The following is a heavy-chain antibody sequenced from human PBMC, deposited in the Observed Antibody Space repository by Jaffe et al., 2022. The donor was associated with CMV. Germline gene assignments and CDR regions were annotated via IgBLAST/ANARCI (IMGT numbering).Heavy chain of an antibody. CDR2: IYYSGST. D-gene: IGHD3-16*01. J-gene: IGHJ6*03. CDR3: ASPNAKGDLAYYMDV. Sequence: QLQLQESGPGLVKPSETLSLTCTVSGGSISSSSYYWGWIRQPPGKGLEWIGSIYYSGSTYYNPSLKSRVTISVDTSKNQFSLKLSSVTAADTAVYYCASPNAKGDLAYYMDVWGKGTTVTVSS. V-gene: IGHV4-39*01. CDR1: GGSISSSSYY.